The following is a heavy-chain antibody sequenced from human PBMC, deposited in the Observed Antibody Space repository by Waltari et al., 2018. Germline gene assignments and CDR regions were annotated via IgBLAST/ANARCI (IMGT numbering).Heavy chain of an antibody. D-gene: IGHD6-19*01. J-gene: IGHJ4*02. CDR2: IYSGGST. V-gene: IGHV3-53*01. Sequence: EVQLVESEGGLIQPGGSLRLSCAASGFTVSSNYMSWVRLAPGKGLEWVSVIYSGGSTYYADSVKGRFSISRDNSKNTLYLQMNSLRAEDTALYYCARAQTYRSGSLFYFDYWGQGTLVTVSS. CDR3: ARAQTYRSGSLFYFDY. CDR1: GFTVSSNY.